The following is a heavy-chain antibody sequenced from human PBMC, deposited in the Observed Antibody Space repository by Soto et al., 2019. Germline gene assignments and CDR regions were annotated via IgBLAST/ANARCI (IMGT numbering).Heavy chain of an antibody. CDR1: GFTFSNFG. Sequence: ESGGGVVHPEKSLRLSCAASGFTFSNFGMHWVRQAPGKGLEWVAVISNDGTSENYAQSVKGRFTISRDNSKNTPYLQMNSLRAEDTAVYYCAGGSGSYYVWGQGTLVTVSS. CDR2: ISNDGTSE. CDR3: AGGSGSYYV. J-gene: IGHJ4*02. D-gene: IGHD1-26*01. V-gene: IGHV3-30*03.